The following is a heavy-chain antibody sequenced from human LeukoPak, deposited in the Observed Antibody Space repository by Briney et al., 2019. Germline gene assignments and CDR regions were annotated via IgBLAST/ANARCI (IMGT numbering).Heavy chain of an antibody. CDR2: IYYSGST. V-gene: IGHV4-31*03. CDR3: ARDRTVTTSDAFDI. J-gene: IGHJ3*02. CDR1: GGSISSGGYY. D-gene: IGHD4-17*01. Sequence: SETLSLTCTVSGGSISSGGYYWSWIRQHPGKGLEWIGHIYYSGSTYYNPSLKSRVTISVDTSKNQFSLKLSSVTAADTAVYYCARDRTVTTSDAFDIWGQGTMVTVSS.